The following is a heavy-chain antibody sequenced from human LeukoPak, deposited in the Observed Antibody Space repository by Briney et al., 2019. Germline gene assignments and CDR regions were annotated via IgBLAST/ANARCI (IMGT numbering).Heavy chain of an antibody. CDR3: AKDGGDYYYYGMDV. J-gene: IGHJ6*02. CDR1: GFTFSSYA. Sequence: GGSLRLSCAASGFTFSSYAMSWVRQAPGKGLEWVSGISWNSGNIGYADSVKGRFTISRDNAKNSLYLQMNSLRAEDTALYYCAKDGGDYYYYGMDVWGQGTTVTVS. CDR2: ISWNSGNI. V-gene: IGHV3-9*01. D-gene: IGHD2-21*01.